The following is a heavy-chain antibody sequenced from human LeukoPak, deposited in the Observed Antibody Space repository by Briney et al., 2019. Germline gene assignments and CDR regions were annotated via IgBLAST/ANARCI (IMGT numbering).Heavy chain of an antibody. CDR1: GFTFSNAW. Sequence: GGSLRLSCAAAGFTFSNAWMSWVRQAPGKGLEWVGRIKSKTDGGTTDYAAPVKGRFTISRDDSKNTLYLQMNSLKTEDTAVYYCAKSGYCSSTSCYSYWGQGTLVTVSS. V-gene: IGHV3-15*01. J-gene: IGHJ4*02. CDR3: AKSGYCSSTSCYSY. D-gene: IGHD2-2*03. CDR2: IKSKTDGGTT.